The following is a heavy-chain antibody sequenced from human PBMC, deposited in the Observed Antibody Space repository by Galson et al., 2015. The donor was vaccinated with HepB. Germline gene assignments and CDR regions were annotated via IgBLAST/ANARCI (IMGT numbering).Heavy chain of an antibody. CDR3: ARHNLGSPYYGLDV. J-gene: IGHJ6*02. Sequence: SLRLSCAASEHTFNTYAMTWVRQAPGRGLEWVSFISGSGGTSSYADSVKGRFTISRDNSKNTLYLQMNSLRADDTAVYYCARHNLGSPYYGLDVWGQGTTVTVSS. D-gene: IGHD1-14*01. V-gene: IGHV3-23*01. CDR1: EHTFNTYA. CDR2: ISGSGGTS.